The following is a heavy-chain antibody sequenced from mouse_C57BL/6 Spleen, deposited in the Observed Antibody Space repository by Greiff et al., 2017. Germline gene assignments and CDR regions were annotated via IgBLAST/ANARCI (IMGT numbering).Heavy chain of an antibody. CDR3: ASEDYYGSMDY. J-gene: IGHJ4*01. Sequence: EVKLMESGGGLVKPGGSLKLSCAASGFTFSSYAMSWVRQTPEKRLEWVATISDGGSYTYYPDNVKGRFTIYRDNAKNNLYLQMSHLKSEDTAMYYCASEDYYGSMDYWGQGTSVTVSS. D-gene: IGHD1-1*01. CDR1: GFTFSSYA. CDR2: ISDGGSYT. V-gene: IGHV5-4*03.